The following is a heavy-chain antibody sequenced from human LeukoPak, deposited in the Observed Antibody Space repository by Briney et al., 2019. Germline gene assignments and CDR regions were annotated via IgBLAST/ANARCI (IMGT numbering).Heavy chain of an antibody. CDR2: IYYSGST. CDR1: GGSISSSSYY. CDR3: ASRYDSSGYYHLSVFDH. D-gene: IGHD3-22*01. V-gene: IGHV4-39*07. Sequence: SETLSLTCTVSGGSISSSSYYWGWIRQPPGKGLEWIGSIYYSGSTYYNPSLKSRVTISVDTSKNQFSLKLSSVTAADTAVYYCASRYDSSGYYHLSVFDHWGQGTLVTVSS. J-gene: IGHJ4*02.